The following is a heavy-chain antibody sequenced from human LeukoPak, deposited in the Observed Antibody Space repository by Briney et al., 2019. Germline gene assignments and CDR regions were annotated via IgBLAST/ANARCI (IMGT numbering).Heavy chain of an antibody. V-gene: IGHV1-69*13. CDR1: GGTFSSYA. D-gene: IGHD6-6*01. J-gene: IGHJ3*02. Sequence: GASVKVSCKASGGTFSSYAISWVRQAPGQGLEWMGGIIPIFGTANYAQKFQGRVTITADESTSTAYMELSSLRSEDTAVYYCARVTYSSSSISVDGFDIWGQGTMVTVSS. CDR2: IIPIFGTA. CDR3: ARVTYSSSSISVDGFDI.